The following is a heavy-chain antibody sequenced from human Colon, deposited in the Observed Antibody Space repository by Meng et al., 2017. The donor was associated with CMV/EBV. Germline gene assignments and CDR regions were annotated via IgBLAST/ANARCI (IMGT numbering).Heavy chain of an antibody. D-gene: IGHD3-10*01. CDR2: TNSDGSST. V-gene: IGHV3-74*01. J-gene: IGHJ4*02. CDR3: ARDKLWLTY. CDR1: GFTFGNFW. Sequence: ESLKISCAASGFTFGNFWMHWVRQAPGKGLVWVSRTNSDGSSTSYADSVKGRFTISRDNAKNTLYLQMNSLRAEDTAVYYCARDKLWLTYWGQGTLVTVSS.